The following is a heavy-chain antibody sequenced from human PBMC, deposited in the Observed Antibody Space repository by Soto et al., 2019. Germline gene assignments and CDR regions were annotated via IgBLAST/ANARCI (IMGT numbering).Heavy chain of an antibody. CDR3: AKDVYSYGRGGDY. CDR2: ISGSGVST. Sequence: EVQLLESGGGLVQPGGSLRLSCAASGFTFSSYAMSWVRQAPGKGLEWVSAISGSGVSTYYADSVKGRFTISRDHSKNTLYLQMNSLRAEDTAVYYCAKDVYSYGRGGDYWGQGTLVTVSS. V-gene: IGHV3-23*01. J-gene: IGHJ4*02. D-gene: IGHD5-18*01. CDR1: GFTFSSYA.